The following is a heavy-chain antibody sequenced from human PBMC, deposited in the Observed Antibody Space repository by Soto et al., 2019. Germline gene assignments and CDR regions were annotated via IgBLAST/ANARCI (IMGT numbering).Heavy chain of an antibody. D-gene: IGHD2-2*01. J-gene: IGHJ3*02. CDR2: IKRKIAGETT. Sequence: EVQLLESGGDLAEPGGSLRLSCAASGFAFTHVWMTWVRQAPGRGLEWVGRIKRKIAGETTNYAAPVKGRFTISRDDSKNTLYLQMNSLKTDESAVYYCAADRYCSSNTCPGAFDIWGQGTTV. CDR3: AADRYCSSNTCPGAFDI. V-gene: IGHV3-15*01. CDR1: GFAFTHVW.